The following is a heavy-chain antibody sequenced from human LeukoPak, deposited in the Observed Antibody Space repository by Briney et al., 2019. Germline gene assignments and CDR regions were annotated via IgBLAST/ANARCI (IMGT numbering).Heavy chain of an antibody. CDR1: GGYNTSYY. Sequence: KTSETLSITCTVSGGYNTSYYWSWVRQPAVKGLEWIGHVHSSWTTKYNSSLESRVTMSIDTSRNQFSLKLRSVTAADTAVYYCAREADWFDPWGQGALVTVSP. CDR2: VHSSWTT. J-gene: IGHJ5*02. CDR3: AREADWFDP. D-gene: IGHD2-15*01. V-gene: IGHV4-4*07.